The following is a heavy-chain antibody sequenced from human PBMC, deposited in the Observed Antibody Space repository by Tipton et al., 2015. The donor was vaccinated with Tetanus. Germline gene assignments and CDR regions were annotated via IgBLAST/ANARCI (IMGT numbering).Heavy chain of an antibody. CDR3: ARDWTSSDNYYDSSGYYSNWFDP. CDR1: GGSFSGYY. Sequence: TLSLTCAVYGGSFSGYYWSWIRQPPGKGLEWIGEINHSGSTHYNPSLKSRVTISVDTSKNQFSLKLSSVTAADTAVYYCARDWTSSDNYYDSSGYYSNWFDPWGQGTLVTVSS. CDR2: INHSGST. J-gene: IGHJ5*02. V-gene: IGHV4-34*01. D-gene: IGHD3-22*01.